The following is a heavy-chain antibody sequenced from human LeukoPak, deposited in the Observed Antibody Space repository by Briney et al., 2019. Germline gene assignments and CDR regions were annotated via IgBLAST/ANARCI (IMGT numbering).Heavy chain of an antibody. Sequence: PGGSLRLSCAASGFTFSSYAMSWVRQAPGKGLEWVSTISASGVATYYADSVKGRFTISRDNSKNTLYLQMNSLRAEDTAICYCAKVRDGGLGYWGQGTLVTVSS. CDR3: AKVRDGGLGY. J-gene: IGHJ4*02. D-gene: IGHD5-24*01. V-gene: IGHV3-23*01. CDR2: ISASGVAT. CDR1: GFTFSSYA.